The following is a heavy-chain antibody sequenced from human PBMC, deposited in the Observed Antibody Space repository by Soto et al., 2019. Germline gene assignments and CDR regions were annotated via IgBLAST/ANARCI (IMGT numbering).Heavy chain of an antibody. CDR1: GFTFTSSA. J-gene: IGHJ6*02. CDR2: IVVGSGNT. CDR3: AADGRRGTRYYYYYYGMDV. V-gene: IGHV1-58*01. D-gene: IGHD3-10*01. Sequence: SVKVSCKASGFTFTSSAVQWVRQARGQRLEWIGWIVVGSGNTNYAQKFQERVTITRDMSTSTAYMELSSLRSEDTAVYYCAADGRRGTRYYYYYYGMDVWGQGTTVTVSS.